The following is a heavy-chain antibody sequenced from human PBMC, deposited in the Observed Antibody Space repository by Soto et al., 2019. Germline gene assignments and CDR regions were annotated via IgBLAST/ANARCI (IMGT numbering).Heavy chain of an antibody. Sequence: QVQLQESGPGLVKPSGTLSLTCAASSGSIFTTNWWSWVRQSPGRGLQWIGDIYHSGSPKYNPSLKSRVSISIDKSKDRFFRTRTSVTAADTAVYYCARKPDVAPAKVGGGYVFDVWGQGTMVTGSS. V-gene: IGHV4-4*02. D-gene: IGHD3-16*01. J-gene: IGHJ3*01. CDR2: IYHSGSP. CDR1: SGSIFTTNW. CDR3: ARKPDVAPAKVGGGYVFDV.